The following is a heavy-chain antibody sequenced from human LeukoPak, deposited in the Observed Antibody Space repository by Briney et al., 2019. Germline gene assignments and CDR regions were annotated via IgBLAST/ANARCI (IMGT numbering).Heavy chain of an antibody. CDR3: ARPYYGSGSYRGFDP. V-gene: IGHV1-46*01. Sequence: ASVKVSCKASGYTFTSYYMHWVRQAPGQGLEWMGLINPSGGSTSYAQKFQGRVTMTRDTSASTAYMELSSLRSEDTAVYYCARPYYGSGSYRGFDPWGQGTLVTVSS. J-gene: IGHJ5*02. CDR1: GYTFTSYY. D-gene: IGHD3-10*01. CDR2: INPSGGST.